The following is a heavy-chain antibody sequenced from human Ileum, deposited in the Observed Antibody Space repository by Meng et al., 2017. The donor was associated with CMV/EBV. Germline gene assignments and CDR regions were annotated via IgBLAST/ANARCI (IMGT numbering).Heavy chain of an antibody. V-gene: IGHV3-23*03. CDR2: IYSGGIRT. D-gene: IGHD6-19*01. CDR1: GFTFSGYA. Sequence: SCAASGFTFSGYAMSWVRQAPGKGLEWVSTIYSGGIRTYYADSVKGRFIISRDNSRNTLYLQMNTLRAEDTAVYYCAKGSDWLADIDYWGQGTLVTVSS. J-gene: IGHJ4*02. CDR3: AKGSDWLADIDY.